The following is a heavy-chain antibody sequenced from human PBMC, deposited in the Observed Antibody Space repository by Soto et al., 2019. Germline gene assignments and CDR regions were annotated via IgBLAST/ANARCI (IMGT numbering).Heavy chain of an antibody. CDR3: ARDFEVGTYDY. Sequence: EVQLVESGGTVVRPGGSLRLSCAASGFTFDDYGMTWVRQAPGKGLEWDSGVNWNGANTRYADSVRGRFTISRDNAKNSLYLQMNGLRAEDTAFYYCARDFEVGTYDYWGQGTLVTVSS. CDR2: VNWNGANT. CDR1: GFTFDDYG. J-gene: IGHJ4*02. D-gene: IGHD1-26*01. V-gene: IGHV3-20*04.